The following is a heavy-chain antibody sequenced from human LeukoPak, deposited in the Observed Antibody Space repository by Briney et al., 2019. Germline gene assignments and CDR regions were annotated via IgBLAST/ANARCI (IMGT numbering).Heavy chain of an antibody. D-gene: IGHD3-10*01. Sequence: PGGSLRLSCAASGFTLRRYAMSGVRQAPGRGREWVSTIRASGDSTFYTDSVKGRFTTTKDNPKSTFDLEMKLLRPEDTALYYSTKEVYDTGNAFEYWGQGTLLTVSS. V-gene: IGHV3-23*01. CDR3: TKEVYDTGNAFEY. CDR2: IRASGDST. J-gene: IGHJ4*02. CDR1: GFTLRRYA.